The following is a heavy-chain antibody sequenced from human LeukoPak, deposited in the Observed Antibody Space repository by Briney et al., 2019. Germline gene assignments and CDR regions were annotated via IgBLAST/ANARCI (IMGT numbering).Heavy chain of an antibody. CDR2: INSDGSST. CDR3: ARVIAVAGFDY. J-gene: IGHJ4*02. CDR1: GFTFSSYW. V-gene: IGHV3-74*01. Sequence: GGSLRLSCAASGFTFSSYWMHWGRQAPGKGLGWVSRINSDGSSTSYADSVKGRFTISRDNAKNTLYLQMNSLRAEDTAVYYCARVIAVAGFDYWGQGTLVTVSS. D-gene: IGHD6-19*01.